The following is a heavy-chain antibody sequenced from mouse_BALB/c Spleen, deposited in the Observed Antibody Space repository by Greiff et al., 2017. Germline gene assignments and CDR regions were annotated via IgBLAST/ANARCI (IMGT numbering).Heavy chain of an antibody. CDR2: IYPGNSDT. CDR3: TRGDIYYGNPYAMDY. V-gene: IGHV1-5*01. CDR1: GYTFTSYW. D-gene: IGHD2-1*01. Sequence: EVQLQQSGTVLARPGASVKMSCKASGYTFTSYWMHWVKQRPGQGLEWIGAIYPGNSDTSYNQKFKGKAKLTAVTSTSTAYMELSSLTNEDSAVYYCTRGDIYYGNPYAMDYWGQGTSVTVSS. J-gene: IGHJ4*01.